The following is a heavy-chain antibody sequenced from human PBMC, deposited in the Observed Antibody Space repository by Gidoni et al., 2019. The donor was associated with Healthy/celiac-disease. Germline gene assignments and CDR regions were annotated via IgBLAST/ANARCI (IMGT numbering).Heavy chain of an antibody. J-gene: IGHJ4*02. D-gene: IGHD5-18*01. CDR1: GGAISSRSYY. Sequence: QLQLQESGPGLVKPSETLSLTCTVPGGAISSRSYYWGWIRQPPGKGLEWIGSIYYSGSTYSTPSLKSRVTISVDPSKNQFSLKLSSVTAADTAVYYCARRLVIQQLWSGGSYFDYWGQGTLVTVSS. V-gene: IGHV4-39*01. CDR2: IYYSGST. CDR3: ARRLVIQQLWSGGSYFDY.